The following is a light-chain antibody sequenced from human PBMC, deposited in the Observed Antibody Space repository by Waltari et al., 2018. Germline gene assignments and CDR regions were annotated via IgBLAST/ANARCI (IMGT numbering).Light chain of an antibody. J-gene: IGLJ2*01. Sequence: QSALTQPASVSGSPGQSITISCTGTSRDVCGYNYVSWYQQQPGKAPKLIIYDVRSRPSGVSDRFSGSKSGNTASLTISGLQAEDEADYHWNSYSNTATPVVFGGGTRLTVL. V-gene: IGLV2-14*03. CDR3: NSYSNTATPVV. CDR1: SRDVCGYNY. CDR2: DVR.